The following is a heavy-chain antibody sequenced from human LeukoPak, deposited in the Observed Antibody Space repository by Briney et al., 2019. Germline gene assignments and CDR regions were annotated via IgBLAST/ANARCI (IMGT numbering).Heavy chain of an antibody. CDR3: AKEKFQRNSGRYNY. D-gene: IGHD3-10*01. V-gene: IGHV3-30*02. CDR2: IRYDGSNK. Sequence: GGSLRLSCAASGFTFSSYGMHWVRQAPGKGLEWVAFIRYDGSNKYNADSVKGRFTISRDTSKNTLYLQMNSLRAEDTAVYYCAKEKFQRNSGRYNYWGQGTLVTVSS. J-gene: IGHJ4*02. CDR1: GFTFSSYG.